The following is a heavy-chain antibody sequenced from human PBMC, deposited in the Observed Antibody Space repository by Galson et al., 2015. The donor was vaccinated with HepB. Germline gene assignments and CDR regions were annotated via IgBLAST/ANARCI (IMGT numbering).Heavy chain of an antibody. CDR2: ISSGSSTI. D-gene: IGHD2/OR15-2a*01. V-gene: IGHV3-48*02. J-gene: IGHJ5*02. CDR3: ARDPENS. Sequence: SLRLSCAASGFPFSGYSMNWVRQAPGKGLEWVSYISSGSSTIYYADSVKGRFTISRDNAKNSLYLQMNRLRDEDTGIYYCARDPENSWGRGTLVTVSS. CDR1: GFPFSGYS.